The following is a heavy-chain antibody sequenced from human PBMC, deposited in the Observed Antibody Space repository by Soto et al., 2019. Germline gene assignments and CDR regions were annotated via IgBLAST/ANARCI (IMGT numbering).Heavy chain of an antibody. CDR1: GGSFSGYY. CDR2: INHSGST. CDR3: ARHVDLDY. V-gene: IGHV4-34*01. J-gene: IGHJ4*02. Sequence: PSETLSLTCAVYGGSFSGYYWSWIRQPPGKGLEWIGEINHSGSTNYNPSLKSRVTISVDTSKNQFSLKLSSVTAADTAVYYCARHVDLDYWGQGTLVTVAS.